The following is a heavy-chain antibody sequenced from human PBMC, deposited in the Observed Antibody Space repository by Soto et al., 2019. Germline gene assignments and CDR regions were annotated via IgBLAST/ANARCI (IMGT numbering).Heavy chain of an antibody. D-gene: IGHD2-8*01. V-gene: IGHV3-23*01. J-gene: IGHJ6*02. CDR2: ISGSGGST. CDR3: ARDPTYCTNGVCPVGGMDV. Sequence: EVQLLESGGGLVQPGGSLRLSCAASGFTFSSYAMSWVRQAPGKGLEWVSAISGSGGSTYYADSVKGRFTISRDNSKNTLYLQMNSLRAEDTAVYYCARDPTYCTNGVCPVGGMDVWGQGTTVTVSS. CDR1: GFTFSSYA.